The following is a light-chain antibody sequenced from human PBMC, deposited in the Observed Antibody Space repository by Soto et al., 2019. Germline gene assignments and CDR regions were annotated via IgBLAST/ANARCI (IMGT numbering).Light chain of an antibody. V-gene: IGKV3-20*01. Sequence: EIVMTQSPATLSVSPGERATLSCRASQSFSSNYLAWYQQKSGQAPRLLIYGASSRATGIPDRFSGSGSGTDFTLTISRLEPEDFAVYYCQQYDSSPKTFGQGTKVDIK. CDR3: QQYDSSPKT. CDR1: QSFSSNY. J-gene: IGKJ1*01. CDR2: GAS.